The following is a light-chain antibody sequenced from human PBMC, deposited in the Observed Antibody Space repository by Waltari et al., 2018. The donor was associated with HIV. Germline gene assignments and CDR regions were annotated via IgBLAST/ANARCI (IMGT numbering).Light chain of an antibody. CDR1: QSISNH. CDR2: DAS. J-gene: IGKJ4*01. CDR3: QQSYTPLT. V-gene: IGKV1-39*01. Sequence: DIQMTQSPSSLSASVGDRVTITCRASQSISNHLNWYQQKPGKAPNLLIYDASSLQSGVPLRFSGSGSGTDFNFTISSLQPEDFATYYCQQSYTPLTFGGGTKVEIK.